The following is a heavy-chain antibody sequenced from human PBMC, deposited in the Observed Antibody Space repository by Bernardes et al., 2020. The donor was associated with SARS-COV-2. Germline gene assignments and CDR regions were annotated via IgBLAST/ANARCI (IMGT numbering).Heavy chain of an antibody. CDR3: ARDGQGLSGPDRYQYFVS. V-gene: IGHV1-18*01. CDR1: GYTLTTYG. Sequence: ASAKVACKASGYTLTTYGIGWVRQAPGQGLEWMGWISTYNGNTNYAQKFQGRVSMTTDTSTSTAYMELRSLRSDDSAVYFCARDGQGLSGPDRYQYFVSWGQGTLVTVSS. CDR2: ISTYNGNT. J-gene: IGHJ4*02. D-gene: IGHD1-26*01.